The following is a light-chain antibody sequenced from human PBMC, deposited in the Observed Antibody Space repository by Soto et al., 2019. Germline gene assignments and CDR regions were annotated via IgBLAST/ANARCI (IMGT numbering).Light chain of an antibody. CDR3: QQYGSARGT. V-gene: IGKV3-20*01. Sequence: EIVLTQSPGTLSLSPGERVTLSCRASQSVTSNYLAWYQQKPGQAPRLLIFGASIRDTGIPDRFSGSGSGTDFTLTISRLEPEDFAVYFCQQYGSARGTFGQGTKGEI. J-gene: IGKJ1*01. CDR1: QSVTSNY. CDR2: GAS.